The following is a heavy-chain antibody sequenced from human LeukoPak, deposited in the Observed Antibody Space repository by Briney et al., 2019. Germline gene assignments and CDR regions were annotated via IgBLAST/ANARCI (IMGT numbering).Heavy chain of an antibody. D-gene: IGHD3-10*01. J-gene: IGHJ5*02. CDR2: INSSSSYI. V-gene: IGHV3-21*01. Sequence: PGGSLRLSCAASGCTFSSYSMNWVRQAPGKGLEWVSSINSSSSYIYYADSVKGRFTISRDNAKNSLYLQMNSQRAEDTAVYYRARDSRSEYYYGSGSSDWFDPWGQGTLVTVSS. CDR3: ARDSRSEYYYGSGSSDWFDP. CDR1: GCTFSSYS.